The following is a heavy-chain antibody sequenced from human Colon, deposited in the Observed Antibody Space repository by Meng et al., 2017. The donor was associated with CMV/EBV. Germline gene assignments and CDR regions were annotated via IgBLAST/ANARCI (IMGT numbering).Heavy chain of an antibody. CDR2: IKEDGSHS. J-gene: IGHJ5*02. CDR3: ARDQGWGDSGGYYTTWFDP. Sequence: GESLKISCAASGFTFTNYWMSWVRQAPGKGLEWVANIKEDGSHSLYADSVKGRFTISRDNAKNSLYLQMNSLRAEDTAVYYCARDQGWGDSGGYYTTWFDPWGQGTLVTVSS. D-gene: IGHD3-22*01. V-gene: IGHV3-7*01. CDR1: GFTFTNYW.